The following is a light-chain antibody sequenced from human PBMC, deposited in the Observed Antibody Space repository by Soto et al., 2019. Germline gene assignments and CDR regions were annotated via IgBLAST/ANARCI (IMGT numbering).Light chain of an antibody. CDR1: SSNIGHNF. J-gene: IGLJ2*01. CDR2: SND. Sequence: QSVLTQPSSASGTPGQRVIISCSGGSSNIGHNFVYWYQHLPGTAPKLLIYSNDQRPSGVPDRFSGSKSDTSASLAISGLRSDDEADYYCSSWDDSLGGPVFGGGTKLTVL. V-gene: IGLV1-47*02. CDR3: SSWDDSLGGPV.